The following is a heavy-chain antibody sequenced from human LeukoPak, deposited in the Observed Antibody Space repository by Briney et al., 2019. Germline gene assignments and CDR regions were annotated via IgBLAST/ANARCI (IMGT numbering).Heavy chain of an antibody. CDR1: GYSISSGYY. V-gene: IGHV4-38-2*02. Sequence: PSETLSLTCTVSGYSISSGYYWGWIRQPPGKGLEWIGRIYTSGSTNYNPSLKSRVTMSVDTSKNQFSLKLSSVTAADTAVYYCARESGMGNWFDPWGQGTLVTVSS. CDR3: ARESGMGNWFDP. D-gene: IGHD3-10*01. J-gene: IGHJ5*02. CDR2: IYTSGST.